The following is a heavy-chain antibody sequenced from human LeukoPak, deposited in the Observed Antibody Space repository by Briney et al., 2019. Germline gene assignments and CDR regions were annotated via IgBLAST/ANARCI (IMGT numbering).Heavy chain of an antibody. CDR1: GYTLTELS. V-gene: IGHV1-24*01. Sequence: GASVKVSCKVSGYTLTELSMHWVRPAPGKGLEWMGGFDPEDGETIYAQKFQGRVTMTDDTSTDTDYMELSSLRSEDTAVYYCATDRFLDHFGRRPPSDYWGQGTMVTVSS. CDR2: FDPEDGET. J-gene: IGHJ4*02. D-gene: IGHD3-3*01. CDR3: ATDRFLDHFGRRPPSDY.